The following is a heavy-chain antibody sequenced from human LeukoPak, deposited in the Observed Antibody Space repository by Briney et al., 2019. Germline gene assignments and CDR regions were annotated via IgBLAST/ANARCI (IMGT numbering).Heavy chain of an antibody. D-gene: IGHD6-13*01. Sequence: GESLKISCKGSGYRFTSYWIGWVRQMPGKGLEWMGIIYPGDSDTRYNPSFQGQVAISADKSISTAYLQWSGLKASDTALYYCARGDHIAVAADYWGQGTLVTVSS. CDR2: IYPGDSDT. CDR3: ARGDHIAVAADY. CDR1: GYRFTSYW. J-gene: IGHJ4*02. V-gene: IGHV5-51*01.